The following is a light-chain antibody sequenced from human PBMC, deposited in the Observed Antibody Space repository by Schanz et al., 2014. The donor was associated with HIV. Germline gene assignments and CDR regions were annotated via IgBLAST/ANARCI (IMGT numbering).Light chain of an antibody. CDR3: SSYTTRNTRV. CDR2: DVS. Sequence: QSVLTQPASVSGSPGQSITISCTGTSSDVGAYKYVSWYQQHPGKAPKLMISDVSNRPSGVSRRFSGSKSGNTASLTISGLQPEDEAAYYCSSYTTRNTRVFGGGTKLTVL. V-gene: IGLV2-14*01. CDR1: SSDVGAYKY. J-gene: IGLJ3*02.